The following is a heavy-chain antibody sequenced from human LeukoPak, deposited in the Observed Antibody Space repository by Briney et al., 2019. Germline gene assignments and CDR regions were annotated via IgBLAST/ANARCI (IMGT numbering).Heavy chain of an antibody. CDR1: GLTFSSYS. CDR2: ISSSSSYI. V-gene: IGHV3-21*01. Sequence: GGSLRLSCALSGLTFSSYSMNWVRQAPGRGLEWVSSISSSSSYIYYADSVKGRFTISRDNAKNSLYLQMNSLRAEDTAVYYCARVRYGSGSYYKGGWYFDYWGQGTLVTVSS. CDR3: ARVRYGSGSYYKGGWYFDY. D-gene: IGHD3-10*01. J-gene: IGHJ4*02.